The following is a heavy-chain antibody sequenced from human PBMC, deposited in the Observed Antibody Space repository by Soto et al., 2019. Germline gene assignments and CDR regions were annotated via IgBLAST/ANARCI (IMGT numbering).Heavy chain of an antibody. CDR1: GFTFNNYA. Sequence: QVQLVESGGGVVQPGRSLRLSCAASGFTFNNYAMHWVRQAPGKGLEWVAFISYDGSNKYYADSVKGRFTISRDYSKNTLYLQMNSLTPEDTAVYYCARGQTLGYSYSPGGYYFDYWGQGTLVAVSS. V-gene: IGHV3-30-3*01. CDR2: ISYDGSNK. CDR3: ARGQTLGYSYSPGGYYFDY. D-gene: IGHD5-18*01. J-gene: IGHJ4*02.